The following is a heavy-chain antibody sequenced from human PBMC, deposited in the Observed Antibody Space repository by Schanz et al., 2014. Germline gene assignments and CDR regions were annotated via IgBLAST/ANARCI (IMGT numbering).Heavy chain of an antibody. CDR3: AKGMGYCSGGTCYDYYYYGLDV. V-gene: IGHV3-33*03. Sequence: QVQLLQFGGGVVQPGRSLRLSCAASGFTFSSYAMHWVRQAPGKGLEWVAVIWSDGSGKYYADSVKGRFTISRDNAKNSLYLQMNSLRTEDTAVYYCAKGMGYCSGGTCYDYYYYGLDVWGQGTTVTVSS. J-gene: IGHJ6*02. CDR1: GFTFSSYA. D-gene: IGHD2-15*01. CDR2: IWSDGSGK.